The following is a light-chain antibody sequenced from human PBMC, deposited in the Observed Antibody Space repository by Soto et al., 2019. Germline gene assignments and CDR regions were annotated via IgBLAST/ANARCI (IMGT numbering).Light chain of an antibody. CDR2: KVS. V-gene: IGKV2-24*01. CDR1: QRLVHSDGNTY. J-gene: IGKJ2*01. Sequence: DIVMTQTPLSSPVTRGQPASISCRSSQRLVHSDGNTYLSWLHQRPGQPPRLLIYKVSHRLSGVPDRFSGSGAGTHFTLKISRVEAEDVGVYYCMQATQFPHYTFGQGTKLEIK. CDR3: MQATQFPHYT.